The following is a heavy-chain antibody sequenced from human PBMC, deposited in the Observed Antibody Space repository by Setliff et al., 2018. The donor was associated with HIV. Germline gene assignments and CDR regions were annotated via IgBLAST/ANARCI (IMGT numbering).Heavy chain of an antibody. J-gene: IGHJ4*01. D-gene: IGHD3-10*01. V-gene: IGHV1-2*02. CDR1: GYSFSGYY. CDR3: ARVRGRGAYYFDY. CDR2: INPNSGAT. Sequence: ASVKVSCKASGYSFSGYYLHWVRRAPGQGLEWMGWINPNSGATNYAQNFQGRVTMTRDTSISTAYMDLSGLTSDDTAVYFCARVRGRGAYYFDYWGRGTPVTVSS.